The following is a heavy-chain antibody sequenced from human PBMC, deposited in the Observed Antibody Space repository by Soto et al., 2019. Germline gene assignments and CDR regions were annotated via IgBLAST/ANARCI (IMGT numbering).Heavy chain of an antibody. J-gene: IGHJ6*03. D-gene: IGHD3-10*01. CDR2: ISGSGGST. CDR3: AKDRHYYGSGSYRRRQNYYYMDV. CDR1: GFTFSSYA. Sequence: GGSLRLSCAASGFTFSSYAMSWVRQAPGKGLEWVSAISGSGGSTYYADSVKGRFTISRDNSKNTLYLQMNSLRAEDTAVYYCAKDRHYYGSGSYRRRQNYYYMDVWGKGTTVTVSS. V-gene: IGHV3-23*01.